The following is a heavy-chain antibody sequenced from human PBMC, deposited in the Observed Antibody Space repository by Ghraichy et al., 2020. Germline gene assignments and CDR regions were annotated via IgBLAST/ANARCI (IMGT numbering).Heavy chain of an antibody. CDR1: GFTFSSYS. CDR3: ARVGYCSSTSCYLGMDV. CDR2: ISSSSSYI. Sequence: GGSLRLSCAASGFTFSSYSMNWVRQAPGKGLEWVSSISSSSSYIYYADSVKGRFTISRDNAKNSLYLQMNSLRAEDTAVYYCARVGYCSSTSCYLGMDVWGQGTTVTVSS. D-gene: IGHD2-2*01. V-gene: IGHV3-21*01. J-gene: IGHJ6*02.